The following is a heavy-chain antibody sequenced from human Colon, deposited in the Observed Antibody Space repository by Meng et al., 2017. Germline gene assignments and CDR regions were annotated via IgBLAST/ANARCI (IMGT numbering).Heavy chain of an antibody. J-gene: IGHJ5*02. D-gene: IGHD2-15*01. CDR2: IHTSGST. CDR3: ARDKGIVAAGARWFDP. CDR1: GDSSSSYC. Sequence: VQLQKSGPGLVNPSEPLALTCTCSGDSSSSYCWSWIRQTAGKGLEWIGRIHTSGSTTYNPSLKSRVTMSVDTSKNQVSLKLTSVTAADTAVYYCARDKGIVAAGARWFDPWGQGTLVTVSS. V-gene: IGHV4-4*07.